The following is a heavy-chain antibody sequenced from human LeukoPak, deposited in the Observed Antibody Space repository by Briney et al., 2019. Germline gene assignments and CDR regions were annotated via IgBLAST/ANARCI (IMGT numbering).Heavy chain of an antibody. Sequence: SQTLSLTCTVSGGSISSGDYYWSWIRQPPGKGLEWIGYIYYSGSTYYNPSLKSRVTISVDTSKNQFSLKLSSVTAADTAVYYCARVLFLEWAMNWFDPWGQGTLVTVSS. V-gene: IGHV4-30-4*08. CDR1: GGSISSGDYY. D-gene: IGHD3-3*01. J-gene: IGHJ5*02. CDR3: ARVLFLEWAMNWFDP. CDR2: IYYSGST.